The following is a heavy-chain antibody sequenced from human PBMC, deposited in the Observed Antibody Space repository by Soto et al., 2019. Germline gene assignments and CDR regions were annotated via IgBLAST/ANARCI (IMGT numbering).Heavy chain of an antibody. CDR2: IYYSGTT. CDR3: ARRYGDYFDY. CDR1: GGSISSYY. J-gene: IGHJ4*02. D-gene: IGHD4-17*01. V-gene: IGHV4-59*08. Sequence: QVQLQESGPGLVKPSDTLSLTCTVSGGSISSYYWSWIRQPPGKGLEWIGYIYYSGTTNYNPSLKSRFNISVDTSKNQFSLKRSSVTAADTAVYYCARRYGDYFDYWGQGTLVTVSS.